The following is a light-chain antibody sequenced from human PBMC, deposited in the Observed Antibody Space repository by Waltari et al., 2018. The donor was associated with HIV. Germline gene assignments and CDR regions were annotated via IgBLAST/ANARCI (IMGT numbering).Light chain of an antibody. CDR1: TSNIGAGSD. V-gene: IGLV1-40*01. Sequence: QSVLTQPPSVSGAPGQRVTISCTGNTSNIGAGSDVHWYQQLPGTAPKLLIYGDANRPSGVPDRFSGSTSGTSASLAITGLRAEDECDYYCQSYDRSLSGVIFGGGTKLTVL. CDR3: QSYDRSLSGVI. CDR2: GDA. J-gene: IGLJ2*01.